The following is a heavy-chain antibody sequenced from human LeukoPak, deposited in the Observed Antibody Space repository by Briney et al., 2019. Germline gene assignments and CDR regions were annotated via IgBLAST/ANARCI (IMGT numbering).Heavy chain of an antibody. CDR3: ARDRMGSGSYFPWFDP. D-gene: IGHD3-10*01. V-gene: IGHV4-4*07. CDR1: GGSISSYY. CDR2: IYTSGST. Sequence: SETLSLTCTVSGGSISSYYWSWIRQPAGKGLEWIGRIYTSGSTNYNPSLKSRVTMSVDTSKNQFSLKLSSVTAADTAVYYCARDRMGSGSYFPWFDPWGQGTLVTVSS. J-gene: IGHJ5*02.